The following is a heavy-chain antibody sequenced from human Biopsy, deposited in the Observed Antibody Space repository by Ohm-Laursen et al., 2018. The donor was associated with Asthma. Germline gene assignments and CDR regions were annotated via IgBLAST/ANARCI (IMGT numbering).Heavy chain of an antibody. J-gene: IGHJ6*02. CDR2: LIPVLGTP. CDR3: ARGYSGSDRIVYYYSGLEV. Sequence: SSVKVSCKASGGSSSNYAISWVRQAPGQGLEWMGGLIPVLGTPDHAQMFEGRVTITADESTSTAYMELSSLSSEDTAVYYCARGYSGSDRIVYYYSGLEVWGQGTTVTVSS. CDR1: GGSSSNYA. D-gene: IGHD5-12*01. V-gene: IGHV1-69*01.